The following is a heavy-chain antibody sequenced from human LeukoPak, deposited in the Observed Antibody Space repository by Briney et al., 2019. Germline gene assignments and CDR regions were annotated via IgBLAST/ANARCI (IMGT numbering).Heavy chain of an antibody. D-gene: IGHD5-12*01. CDR1: GFNFSSYG. Sequence: GGTLRLSCAASGFNFSSYGMTWVRQAPGKGLEWVSIISGIGRDTNYADSVKGRFTISRDKSKNTLYLQMNSLRAEDTAVYYCAINGGGDSGYGIFDYWGQGTLVTVSS. V-gene: IGHV3-23*01. J-gene: IGHJ4*02. CDR3: AINGGGDSGYGIFDY. CDR2: ISGIGRDT.